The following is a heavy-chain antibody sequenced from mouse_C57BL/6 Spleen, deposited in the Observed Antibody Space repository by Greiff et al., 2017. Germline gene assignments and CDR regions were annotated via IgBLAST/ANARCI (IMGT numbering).Heavy chain of an antibody. Sequence: VQLQQSGPELVKPGASVKISCKASGYAFSSSWMYWVKQRPGKGLEWIGRIYPGDGDTNYNGKIKGKVTMTADKSSSTAYMQLSSLTSEDSAVYFYARSGDYGLFLGYAMDYWGQGTSVTVSS. CDR2: IYPGDGDT. J-gene: IGHJ4*01. V-gene: IGHV1-82*01. CDR1: GYAFSSSW. CDR3: ARSGDYGLFLGYAMDY. D-gene: IGHD2-4*01.